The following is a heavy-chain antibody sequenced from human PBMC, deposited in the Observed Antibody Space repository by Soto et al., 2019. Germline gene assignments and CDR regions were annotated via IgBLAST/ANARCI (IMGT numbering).Heavy chain of an antibody. D-gene: IGHD1-7*01. Sequence: EVQLLESGGGLVQPGGSLRLSCAASGFTFSSYAMSWVRQAPGKGLERVSAISGSGGSTYYADSVKGRFTISRDNSKNTLYLQMNSLRAEDTAVYYCAKASLAPRITGTTFFDYWGQGTLVTVSS. CDR2: ISGSGGST. CDR1: GFTFSSYA. J-gene: IGHJ4*02. CDR3: AKASLAPRITGTTFFDY. V-gene: IGHV3-23*01.